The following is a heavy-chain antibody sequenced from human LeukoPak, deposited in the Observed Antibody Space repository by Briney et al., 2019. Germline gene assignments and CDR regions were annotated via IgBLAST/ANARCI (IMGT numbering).Heavy chain of an antibody. CDR3: ARDVIVVVTNEPYYFDY. J-gene: IGHJ4*02. Sequence: SETLSLTCTVSGGSISSGSYYWSWIRQPAGKGLEWIGRIYTSGSTNYNPSLKSRVTISVDTSKNQFSLKLSSVTAADTAVYYCARDVIVVVTNEPYYFDYWGQGTLVTVSS. CDR2: IYTSGST. CDR1: GGSISSGSYY. V-gene: IGHV4-61*02. D-gene: IGHD2-21*02.